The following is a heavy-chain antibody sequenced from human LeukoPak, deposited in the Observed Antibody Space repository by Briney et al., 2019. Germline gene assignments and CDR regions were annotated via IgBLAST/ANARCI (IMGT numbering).Heavy chain of an antibody. CDR2: IYTSGST. CDR1: GGSISSYY. CDR3: ARTFNYYDSSGTWAFDI. V-gene: IGHV4-4*07. D-gene: IGHD3-22*01. J-gene: IGHJ3*02. Sequence: PSETLSLTCTVSGGSISSYYWSWIRQPAGKGLEWIGRIYTSGSTNYNPSLKSRVTMSVDTSKNQFSLKLSSVTAADTAVYYCARTFNYYDSSGTWAFDIWGQRTMVTVSS.